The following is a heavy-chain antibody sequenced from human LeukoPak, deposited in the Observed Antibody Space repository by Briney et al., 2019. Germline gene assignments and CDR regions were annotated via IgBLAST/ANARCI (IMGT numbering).Heavy chain of an antibody. Sequence: GGSLRLSCAASGFTFSSYGMHWVRQAPGKGLEWVAFIRYDESNKFYADSVKGRFTISRDNSKNILFLQMNSLRAEDTAEYYCATMQWLEGVDWFDPWGQGTLVTVSS. CDR1: GFTFSSYG. J-gene: IGHJ5*02. CDR2: IRYDESNK. CDR3: ATMQWLEGVDWFDP. D-gene: IGHD6-19*01. V-gene: IGHV3-30*02.